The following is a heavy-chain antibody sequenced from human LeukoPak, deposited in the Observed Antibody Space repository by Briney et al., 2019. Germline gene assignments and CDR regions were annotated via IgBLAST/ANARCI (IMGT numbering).Heavy chain of an antibody. CDR1: GFTFSDYY. CDR3: ARVEVRGDNWFDP. CDR2: ISSSSSYT. V-gene: IGHV3-11*06. J-gene: IGHJ5*02. D-gene: IGHD3-10*01. Sequence: GGSLRLSCAASGFTFSDYYMSWIRQAPGKGLEWVSYISSSSSYTNYADSVKGRFTFSRDNAKNPLYLQMNSLRAEDTAVYYCARVEVRGDNWFDPWGQGTLVTVSS.